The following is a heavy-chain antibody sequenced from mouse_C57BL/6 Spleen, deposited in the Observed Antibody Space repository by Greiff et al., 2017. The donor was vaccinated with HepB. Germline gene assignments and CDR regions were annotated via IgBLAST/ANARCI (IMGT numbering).Heavy chain of an antibody. D-gene: IGHD1-1*01. J-gene: IGHJ2*01. Sequence: VQLQQPGAELVKPGASVKMSCKASGYTFTSYWITWVKQRPGQGLEWIGDIYPGSGSTNYNEKFKSKATLTVDTSSSTAYMQLSSLTSEDSAVYYGARSPLYYGSSGGYFDYWGQGTTLTVSS. V-gene: IGHV1-55*01. CDR1: GYTFTSYW. CDR2: IYPGSGST. CDR3: ARSPLYYGSSGGYFDY.